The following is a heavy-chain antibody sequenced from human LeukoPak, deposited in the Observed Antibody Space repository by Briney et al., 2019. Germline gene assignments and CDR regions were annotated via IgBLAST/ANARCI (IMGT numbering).Heavy chain of an antibody. CDR1: GYTFTGYY. V-gene: IGHV1-2*02. J-gene: IGHJ4*02. Sequence: ASVNVSCKASGYTFTGYYMHWVPQAPGQGLEWMGWINPNSGGTNYAQKFQGRVTMTRDTSISTAYMELSRLRSDDTAVYYCARSTYYYDSSGYYQDFDYWGQGTLVTVSS. CDR3: ARSTYYYDSSGYYQDFDY. CDR2: INPNSGGT. D-gene: IGHD3-22*01.